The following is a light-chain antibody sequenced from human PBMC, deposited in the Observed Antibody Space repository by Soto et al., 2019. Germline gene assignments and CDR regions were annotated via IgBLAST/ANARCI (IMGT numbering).Light chain of an antibody. CDR1: QSVSDK. CDR2: HAS. Sequence: EIVMTQSPATLSVSPGERATLSCRASQSVSDKLAWYQQKPGQAPRLLIYHASTRATGIPARFSGSGSATDFTLTISSLEPEDFAVYYCQQRSSWITFGQGTRLEIK. CDR3: QQRSSWIT. J-gene: IGKJ5*01. V-gene: IGKV3-11*01.